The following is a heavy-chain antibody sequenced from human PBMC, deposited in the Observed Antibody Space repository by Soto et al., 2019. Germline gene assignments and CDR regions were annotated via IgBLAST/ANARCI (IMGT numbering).Heavy chain of an antibody. CDR3: GRQAARNYFGF. CDR1: GFEFSGDN. V-gene: IGHV3-11*01. Sequence: LRRSCAASGFEFSGDNVCLIGQAAGKGLEWVSYIDSRGRTISYADSVKGRFTISRDKAKNSLYLQMNSLRAEDTAVYYCGRQAARNYFGFWGEGTPLTVSS. CDR2: IDSRGRTI. J-gene: IGHJ4*02.